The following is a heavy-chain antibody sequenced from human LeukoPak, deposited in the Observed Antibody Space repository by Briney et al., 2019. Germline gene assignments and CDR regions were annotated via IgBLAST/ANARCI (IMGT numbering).Heavy chain of an antibody. J-gene: IGHJ4*02. CDR1: GFTFDDYA. D-gene: IGHD2-2*02. V-gene: IGHV3-9*01. Sequence: PGGSLRLSCAASGFTFDDYAMHWVRQAPGKGLEWVSGITWNSGSIDYADSVKGRFTISRDNAKNSLFLQMNSLRAEDTAVYYCTRGHQLLYSALKGNNYFDYWGQGTLVTVSS. CDR2: ITWNSGSI. CDR3: TRGHQLLYSALKGNNYFDY.